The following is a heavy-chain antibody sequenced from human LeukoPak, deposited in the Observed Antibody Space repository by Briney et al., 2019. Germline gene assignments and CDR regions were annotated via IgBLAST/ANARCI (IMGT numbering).Heavy chain of an antibody. V-gene: IGHV3-9*01. CDR1: GFTFDDYA. CDR2: ISWNSGSI. D-gene: IGHD3-10*01. J-gene: IGHJ6*02. CDR3: AKDIGTGMVRGSNGMDV. Sequence: GGSLRLSCAASGFTFDDYAMHWVRQAPEKGLEWVSGISWNSGSIGYADSVKGRFTISRDNAKNSLYLQMSSLRAEDTALYYCAKDIGTGMVRGSNGMDVWGQGTTVTVSS.